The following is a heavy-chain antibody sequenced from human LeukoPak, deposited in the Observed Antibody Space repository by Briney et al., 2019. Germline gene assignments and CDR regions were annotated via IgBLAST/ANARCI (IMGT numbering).Heavy chain of an antibody. CDR1: GDSISSSY. D-gene: IGHD6-19*01. CDR2: IHTSGST. J-gene: IGHJ4*02. CDR3: ARVRLGRGLDY. V-gene: IGHV4-4*07. Sequence: SETLSLTGTVSGDSISSSYWGWIRQPAGKGLEWIGRIHTSGSTYYSPSLKSRVTMSVDTSTNQFSLKLSSVTAADTAMYYCARVRLGRGLDYWGQGTLVTVSS.